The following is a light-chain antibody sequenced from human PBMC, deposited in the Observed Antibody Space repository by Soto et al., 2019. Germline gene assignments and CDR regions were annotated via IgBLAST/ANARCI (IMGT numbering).Light chain of an antibody. V-gene: IGKV1-39*01. Sequence: DIQMTQSPSFLSASVGDRVTITCRASQGININLNWHQQKPGKGPNLLIYAASSLQSGVPSRFSGSGSGTDFTLTISSLQPEDFATYYCQQSYNTPWTFGQGTKVDIK. CDR2: AAS. J-gene: IGKJ1*01. CDR1: QGININ. CDR3: QQSYNTPWT.